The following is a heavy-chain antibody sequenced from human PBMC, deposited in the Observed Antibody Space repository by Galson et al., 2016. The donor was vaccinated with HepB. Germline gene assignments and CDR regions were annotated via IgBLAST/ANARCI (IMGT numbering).Heavy chain of an antibody. CDR1: GFTFSLYG. CDR3: AKVLSQGYSDGWLDN. CDR2: ISYDGSNE. V-gene: IGHV3-30*18. D-gene: IGHD5-18*01. J-gene: IGHJ4*02. Sequence: SLRLSCAASGFTFSLYGMPWVRQAPGKGPEWVAVISYDGSNEYYADSVKGRFTISRDNFQNTLYLQMNSLGPEDTATYYCAKVLSQGYSDGWLDNWGQGTLVTVSS.